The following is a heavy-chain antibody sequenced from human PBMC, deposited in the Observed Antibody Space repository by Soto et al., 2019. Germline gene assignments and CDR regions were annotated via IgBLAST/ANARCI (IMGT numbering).Heavy chain of an antibody. CDR1: GYTFTGQY. V-gene: IGHV1-2*02. Sequence: ASVKVSCKASGYTFTGQYMHWVRQAPGQGLEWMGWINPDSGDTKYAQKFQGRVTMTRDTSIDTAYLELTGLTSDDTATYYCARKHSLDYIRWGLDPWGQGTLVTVSS. CDR2: INPDSGDT. D-gene: IGHD4-4*01. CDR3: ARKHSLDYIRWGLDP. J-gene: IGHJ5*02.